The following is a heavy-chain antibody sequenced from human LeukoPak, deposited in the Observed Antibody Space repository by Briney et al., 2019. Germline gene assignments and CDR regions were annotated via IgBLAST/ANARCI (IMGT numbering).Heavy chain of an antibody. D-gene: IGHD3-22*01. Sequence: SETLSLTCTVSGGSISSYYWSWIRQPPGKGLEWIGYIYYSGSTNYNPSLKSRVTISVDTSKNQFSLKLSSVTAADTAVYYRARVWYYYDSSGYYPYYYYYYMDVWGKGTTVTVSS. V-gene: IGHV4-59*01. CDR1: GGSISSYY. CDR2: IYYSGST. J-gene: IGHJ6*03. CDR3: ARVWYYYDSSGYYPYYYYYYMDV.